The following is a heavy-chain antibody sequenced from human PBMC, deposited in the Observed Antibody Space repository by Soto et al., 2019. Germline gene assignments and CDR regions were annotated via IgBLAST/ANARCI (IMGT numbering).Heavy chain of an antibody. CDR1: GGSISSGGYY. CDR3: ARASGIVVFIDY. Sequence: PSETLSLTCTVSGGSISSGGYYWNWIRQHPGKGLGWIGYIYYSGSTYYNPSLKSRVTISVDTSKNQFSLKLSSVTAADTAVYYCARASGIVVFIDYWGQGTLVTVSS. J-gene: IGHJ4*02. CDR2: IYYSGST. V-gene: IGHV4-31*03. D-gene: IGHD2-2*01.